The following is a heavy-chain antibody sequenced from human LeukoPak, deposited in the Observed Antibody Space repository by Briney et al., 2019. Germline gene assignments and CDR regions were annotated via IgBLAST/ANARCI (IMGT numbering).Heavy chain of an antibody. V-gene: IGHV1-24*01. CDR2: FDPEDGET. J-gene: IGHJ4*02. D-gene: IGHD1-26*01. CDR1: GYTLTELS. Sequence: ASVKVSCKVSGYTLTELSMHWVRQAPGKGLEWMGGFDPEDGETIYAQKFQGRVTMTEDTSTDTAYMELSSLRSEDTAVYYCATGQGAAPHELTFDYWGQGTLVTVFS. CDR3: ATGQGAAPHELTFDY.